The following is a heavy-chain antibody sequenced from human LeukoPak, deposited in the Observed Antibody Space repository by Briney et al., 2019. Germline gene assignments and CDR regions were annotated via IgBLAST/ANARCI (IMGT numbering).Heavy chain of an antibody. J-gene: IGHJ3*02. CDR3: AKGPEGYYDSRDAFDI. CDR2: IIPIFGTA. CDR1: GGTFSSYA. Sequence: SVKVSCKASGGTFSSYAISWVRQAPGQGLEWMGRIIPIFGTANYAQKFQGRVTITTDESTSTAYMELSSLRSEDTAVYYCAKGPEGYYDSRDAFDIWGQGTMVTVSS. D-gene: IGHD3-22*01. V-gene: IGHV1-69*05.